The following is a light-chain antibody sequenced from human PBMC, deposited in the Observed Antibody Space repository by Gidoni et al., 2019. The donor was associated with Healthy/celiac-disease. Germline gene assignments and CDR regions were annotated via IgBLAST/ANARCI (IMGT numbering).Light chain of an antibody. J-gene: IGKJ3*01. CDR1: QGISSY. Sequence: DIQLTQSPCFLSASVGDRVTITCRASQGISSYLAWYQQKPGKAPKLLIYAASTLQSGVPSRFSGSGSGTEFTLTISSLQPEDFATSYCQQLNSYHGGFTFGPGTKVDIK. V-gene: IGKV1-9*01. CDR2: AAS. CDR3: QQLNSYHGGFT.